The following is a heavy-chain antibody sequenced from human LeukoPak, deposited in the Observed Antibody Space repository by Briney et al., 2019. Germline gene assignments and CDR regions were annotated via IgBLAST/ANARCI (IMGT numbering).Heavy chain of an antibody. J-gene: IGHJ4*02. CDR1: GYTFTGYF. D-gene: IGHD6-19*01. CDR3: ARGVAGTPLTDY. V-gene: IGHV1-2*02. CDR2: INPNSGGT. Sequence: ASVKVSCKSSGYTFTGYFVHWVRQAPGQGLEWMGWINPNSGGTNYAQKFQGRVTMTRGTSISIAYMELSRLRSDDTAVYYCARGVAGTPLTDYWGQGTLVTVSS.